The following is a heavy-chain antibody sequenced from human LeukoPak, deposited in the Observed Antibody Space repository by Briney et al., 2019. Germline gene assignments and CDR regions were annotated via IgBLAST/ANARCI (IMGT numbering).Heavy chain of an antibody. V-gene: IGHV4-59*01. CDR2: IYFSGTST. Sequence: SETLSLTCTLFGGSISASYWSGLRQPPGRELEWIGYIYFSGTSTTYNPSLQSRVTISIDPSKNQFYLNLRDVTAADTAVYYCARDLRIAAAGPGAYYYGMDVWGQGTTVTVS. J-gene: IGHJ6*02. D-gene: IGHD6-13*01. CDR1: GGSISASY. CDR3: ARDLRIAAAGPGAYYYGMDV.